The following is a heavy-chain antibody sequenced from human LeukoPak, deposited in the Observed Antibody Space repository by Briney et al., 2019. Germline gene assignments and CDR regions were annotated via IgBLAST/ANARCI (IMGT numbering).Heavy chain of an antibody. D-gene: IGHD2-2*01. V-gene: IGHV4-4*07. Sequence: SETLSLTCAVSGGSISSYYWSWIRQPAGKGLEWIGRIYTSGSTNYNPSLKSRVTMSVDTSKNQFSLKLSSVTAADTAVYYCARSRYCSSTGCYNWFDPWGQGTLVTVSS. CDR2: IYTSGST. CDR3: ARSRYCSSTGCYNWFDP. CDR1: GGSISSYY. J-gene: IGHJ5*02.